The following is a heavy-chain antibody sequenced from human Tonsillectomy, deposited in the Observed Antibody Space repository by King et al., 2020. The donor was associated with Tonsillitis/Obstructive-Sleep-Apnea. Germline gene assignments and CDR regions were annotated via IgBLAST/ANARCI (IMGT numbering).Heavy chain of an antibody. CDR3: ATTLALVVPTTYRGLDY. CDR2: FDPEDGET. J-gene: IGHJ4*02. V-gene: IGHV1-24*01. CDR1: GYTLTELS. Sequence: QLVQSGAEVKKPGASVKVSCKVSGYTLTELSMHWVRQAPGKGLEWMGRFDPEDGETIYARKFQGRVTMTEDTSTDTAYMWLSSLRSADTAVYYIATTLALVVPTTYRGLDYWGQGTLVTVSS. D-gene: IGHD2-2*01.